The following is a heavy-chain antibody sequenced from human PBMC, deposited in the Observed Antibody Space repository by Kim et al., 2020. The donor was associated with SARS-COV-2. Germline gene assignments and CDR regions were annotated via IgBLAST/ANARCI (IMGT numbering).Heavy chain of an antibody. CDR2: ISGSGGST. V-gene: IGHV3-23*01. J-gene: IGHJ4*02. CDR1: GFTFSSYA. Sequence: GGSLRLSCAASGFTFSSYAMSWVRQAPGKGLEWVSAISGSGGSTYYADSVKGRFTISSDNSKNTLYLQMNSLRAEDTALYYCAKGENGMVATSAADDWGRGTLVTVSS. CDR3: AKGENGMVATSAADD. D-gene: IGHD5-12*01.